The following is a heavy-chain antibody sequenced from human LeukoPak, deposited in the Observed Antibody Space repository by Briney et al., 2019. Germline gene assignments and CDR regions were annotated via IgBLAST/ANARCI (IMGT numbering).Heavy chain of an antibody. Sequence: PSETLSLTCTVSGDSISSGYYWGWIRQPPGKGLEWIGSIYHSGSTYYNPSLKSRVTISVDTSKNQFSLKLSSVTAADTAVYYCARDFSGSYGYWGQGTLVTVSS. CDR3: ARDFSGSYGY. V-gene: IGHV4-38-2*02. D-gene: IGHD1-26*01. CDR2: IYHSGST. J-gene: IGHJ4*02. CDR1: GDSISSGYY.